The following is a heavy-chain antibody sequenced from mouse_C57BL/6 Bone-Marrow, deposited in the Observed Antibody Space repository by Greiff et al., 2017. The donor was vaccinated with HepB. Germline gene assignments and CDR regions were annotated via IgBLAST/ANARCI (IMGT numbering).Heavy chain of an antibody. Sequence: QVQLQQSGPELVKPGASVKISCKASGYAFSSSWMNWVKQRPGKGLEWIGRIYPGDGDTNYNGKFKGKATLTADKSYSTAYMQLSSLTSEDSAVYFCAVYGNYDYWGQGTTLTVSS. J-gene: IGHJ2*01. D-gene: IGHD2-1*01. CDR2: IYPGDGDT. V-gene: IGHV1-82*01. CDR1: GYAFSSSW. CDR3: AVYGNYDY.